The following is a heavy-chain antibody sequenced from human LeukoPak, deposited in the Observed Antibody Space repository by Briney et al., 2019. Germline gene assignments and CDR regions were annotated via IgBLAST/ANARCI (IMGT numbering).Heavy chain of an antibody. V-gene: IGHV4-59*01. CDR1: GGSISSYY. CDR2: IYYSGST. CDR3: ARNPKGYCSGGSCNRYYYYYYYMDV. Sequence: SETLSLTCTVSGGSISSYYWSWIRQPPGKGLEWIGYIYYSGSTNYNPSLKSRVTISVDTSKNQFSLKLSSVTAADTAVYYCARNPKGYCSGGSCNRYYYYYYYMDVWGKGTTVTLSS. J-gene: IGHJ6*03. D-gene: IGHD2-15*01.